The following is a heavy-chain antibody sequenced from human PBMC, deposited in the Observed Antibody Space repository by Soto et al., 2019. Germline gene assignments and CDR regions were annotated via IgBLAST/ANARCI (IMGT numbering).Heavy chain of an antibody. CDR2: IRSKAYGGTT. CDR3: TSGYGSSWYYH. J-gene: IGHJ5*02. D-gene: IGHD5-18*01. CDR1: GFTFGDYA. V-gene: IGHV3-49*03. Sequence: GGSLRLSCTASGFTFGDYAMSWFRQAPGKGLEWVGFIRSKAYGGTTEYAASVKGRFTISRDDSKSIAYLQMNSLKTEDTAVYYCTSGYGSSWYYHWGQGTLVTVSS.